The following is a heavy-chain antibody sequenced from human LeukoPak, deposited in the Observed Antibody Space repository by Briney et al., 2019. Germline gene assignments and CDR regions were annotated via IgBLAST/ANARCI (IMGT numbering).Heavy chain of an antibody. CDR2: INAYNGNT. V-gene: IGHV1-18*01. D-gene: IGHD1-20*01. CDR1: GYTFTSYG. CDR3: ARLYSWNAYYYYGMDV. Sequence: VASVKVSCKASGYTFTSYGISWVRQAPGQGLDWMGWINAYNGNTNYAQKLQGRVTMTTDTSTSTAYMELRSLRSDDTAVYYCARLYSWNAYYYYGMDVWGQGTTVTVS. J-gene: IGHJ6*02.